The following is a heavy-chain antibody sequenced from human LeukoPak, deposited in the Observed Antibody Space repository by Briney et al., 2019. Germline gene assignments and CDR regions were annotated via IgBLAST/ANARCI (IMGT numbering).Heavy chain of an antibody. CDR2: ISGGGANT. CDR1: AFTFSSYA. V-gene: IGHV3-23*01. D-gene: IGHD2/OR15-2a*01. Sequence: GGSVTLSCAAYAFTFSSYAMEWVRQAPGQGLEWVLVISGGGANTSQADSVRGRFNLTRENSKKTLYLQMNCLRAEDTAVYYCAKSQGRERPTFFPQGQRPKGYFDYWGQGTLVTVSS. J-gene: IGHJ4*02. CDR3: AKSQGRERPTFFPQGQRPKGYFDY.